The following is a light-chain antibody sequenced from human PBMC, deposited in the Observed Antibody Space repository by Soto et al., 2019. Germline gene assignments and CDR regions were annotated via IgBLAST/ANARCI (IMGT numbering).Light chain of an antibody. V-gene: IGLV2-14*01. CDR1: SSDVGGYDF. CDR2: EVS. Sequence: QSVLTQPASVSGSPGQSITISCTGTSSDVGGYDFVSWYQQHPGKATKLMIYEVSNRPSGVSNRFSGSKSGNTASLTISGLQAEDEAHYYCSSYTSRSTVVFGGGTKVTVL. J-gene: IGLJ2*01. CDR3: SSYTSRSTVV.